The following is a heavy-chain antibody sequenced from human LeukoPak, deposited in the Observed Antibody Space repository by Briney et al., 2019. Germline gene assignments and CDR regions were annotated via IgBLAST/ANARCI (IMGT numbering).Heavy chain of an antibody. Sequence: GESLRLSCSPSGFTFSDYYMSWVRQAAGKGLEWVSYISSSSSYTNYADSVKGRFTISRGYAKNSLYLQMNSLRAEDTAVYYCARASSGDFRFQIDYWGQGTLVTVSS. CDR3: ARASSGDFRFQIDY. CDR2: ISSSSSYT. D-gene: IGHD6-19*01. V-gene: IGHV3-11*06. CDR1: GFTFSDYY. J-gene: IGHJ4*02.